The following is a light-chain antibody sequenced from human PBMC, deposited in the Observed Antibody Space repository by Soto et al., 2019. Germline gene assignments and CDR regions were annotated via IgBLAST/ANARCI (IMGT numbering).Light chain of an antibody. CDR2: EVT. V-gene: IGLV2-8*01. CDR1: SSDVGGYNY. J-gene: IGLJ2*01. Sequence: QSALTQPPSASGSPGQSVAISCTGTSSDVGGYNYVSWYQQHPGKAPKLMLYEVTKRPSGVPDRFSGSKSGNTASLTVSGLLAEDEAEYYCSSYAGSNNVIFGGGTKLTVL. CDR3: SSYAGSNNVI.